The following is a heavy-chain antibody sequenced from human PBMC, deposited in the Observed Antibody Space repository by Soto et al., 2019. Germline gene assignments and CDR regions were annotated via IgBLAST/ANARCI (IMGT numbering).Heavy chain of an antibody. CDR3: ARNWVAATGTSAFDI. D-gene: IGHD6-13*01. CDR1: GYIFTSYG. Sequence: QVQLVQSGAEVKKPGASVKVSCKATGYIFTSYGISWVRQAPGQGLEWLGWITSYNGNTKYAQMLQGRVTMTTDTSTSTAYMELRSLISDDTAVYYCARNWVAATGTSAFDIWGQGTMVTVSS. CDR2: ITSYNGNT. J-gene: IGHJ3*02. V-gene: IGHV1-18*01.